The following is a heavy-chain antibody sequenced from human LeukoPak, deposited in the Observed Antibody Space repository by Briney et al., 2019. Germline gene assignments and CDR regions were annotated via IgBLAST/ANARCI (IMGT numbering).Heavy chain of an antibody. J-gene: IGHJ4*02. CDR2: IYHSGST. D-gene: IGHD3-3*01. CDR3: ARTIFGVVDY. CDR1: GGSISSGGYY. V-gene: IGHV4-30-2*01. Sequence: SETLSLTCTVSGGSISSGGYYWSWIRQPPGKGLEWIGYIYHSGSTYYNPSLKSRVTISVDRSKNQFSLKLSSVTAADTAVYYCARTIFGVVDYWGQGTLVTVSS.